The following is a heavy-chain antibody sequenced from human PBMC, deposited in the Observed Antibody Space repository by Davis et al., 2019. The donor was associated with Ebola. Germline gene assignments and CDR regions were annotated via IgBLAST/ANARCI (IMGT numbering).Heavy chain of an antibody. CDR3: STVFDY. J-gene: IGHJ4*02. V-gene: IGHV3-74*01. CDR1: GFPFAKWW. CDR2: IDDEGSGT. Sequence: PGGSLRLSCAASGFPFAKWWMHWVRQVPGKGLEWVARIDDEGSGTSYADFVKGRFTTSRDNAKKTLYLEMNSLRAEDTAVYYCSTVFDYWGQGTPVIVSS.